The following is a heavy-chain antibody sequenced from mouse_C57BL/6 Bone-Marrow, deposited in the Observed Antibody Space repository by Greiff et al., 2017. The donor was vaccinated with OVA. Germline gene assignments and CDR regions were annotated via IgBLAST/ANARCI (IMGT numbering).Heavy chain of an antibody. D-gene: IGHD1-1*01. J-gene: IGHJ1*03. CDR2: ISDGGSYT. V-gene: IGHV5-4*01. CDR1: GFTFSSYA. CDR3: AREWIYYGSSHWYFDV. Sequence: EVKVEESGGGLVKPGGSLKLSCAASGFTFSSYAMSWVRQTPEKRLEWVATISDGGSYTYYPDNVKGRFTISRDNAKNNLYLQMSHLKSEDTAMYYCAREWIYYGSSHWYFDVWGTGTTVTVSS.